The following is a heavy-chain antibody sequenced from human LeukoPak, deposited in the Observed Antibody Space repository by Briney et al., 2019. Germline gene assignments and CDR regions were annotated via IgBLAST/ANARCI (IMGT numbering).Heavy chain of an antibody. CDR3: VRDYLPGDYNVY. Sequence: GGSLRLSCAASGFTFSSYSMNWVRQAPGKGLEWVSSISSSSSYIYYADSVKGRFTISRDNAKNSLYLQMNSLGAEDTAVYFCVRDYLPGDYNVYWGQGTLVTVSS. J-gene: IGHJ4*02. CDR1: GFTFSSYS. CDR2: ISSSSSYI. V-gene: IGHV3-21*01. D-gene: IGHD2/OR15-2a*01.